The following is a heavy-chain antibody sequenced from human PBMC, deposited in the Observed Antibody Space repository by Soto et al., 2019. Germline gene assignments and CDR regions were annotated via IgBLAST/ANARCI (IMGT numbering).Heavy chain of an antibody. CDR2: ISSSSSYI. J-gene: IGHJ6*02. Sequence: PXVSLRLSCAASGFTFSSYSMNWVRQAPGKGLEWVSSISSSSSYIYYADSVKGRFTISRDNAKNSLYLQMNSLRAEDTAVYYCARDSKQLEYYYYGMDVWGQGTTVTVSS. D-gene: IGHD6-6*01. CDR1: GFTFSSYS. CDR3: ARDSKQLEYYYYGMDV. V-gene: IGHV3-21*01.